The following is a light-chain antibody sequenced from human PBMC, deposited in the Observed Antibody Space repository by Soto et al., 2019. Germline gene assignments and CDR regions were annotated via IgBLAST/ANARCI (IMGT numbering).Light chain of an antibody. Sequence: DIQMPQSPPSLSASVGDRVTITCRASQDIRNFVAWYQQKPGKAPKLLIYAASTLQSGVPSRFSGSGSGTDFTLTNNSLQPEDVATYSCQKYSSVPVFGPGTKVEIK. CDR1: QDIRNF. CDR3: QKYSSVPV. V-gene: IGKV1-27*01. J-gene: IGKJ3*01. CDR2: AAS.